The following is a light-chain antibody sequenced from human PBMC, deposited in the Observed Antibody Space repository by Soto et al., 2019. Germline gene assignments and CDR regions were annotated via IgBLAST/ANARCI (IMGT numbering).Light chain of an antibody. CDR3: QQYGSSPQWT. V-gene: IGKV3-20*01. CDR1: QSVSSSY. J-gene: IGKJ1*01. Sequence: EIVLTQSPGTLSLSPGERATLSCRASQSVSSSYLAWYQQKPGQAPRLLIYGASSRATGIPDRCSGSGSGTDFNLTISRLEPEDFAVYYCQQYGSSPQWTFGQGTKVEIK. CDR2: GAS.